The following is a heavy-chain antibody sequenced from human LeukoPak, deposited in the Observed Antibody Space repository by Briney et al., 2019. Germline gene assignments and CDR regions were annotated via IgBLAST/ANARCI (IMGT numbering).Heavy chain of an antibody. CDR1: GFTFSNYG. Sequence: GGSLRLSCAASGFTFSNYGMHWVRQAPGKGLEWVAVLSTDGSNKYYADSVKGRSTISRDNSKNTLFRQMNSLRSEDTAVYYCAKDGLWFGDLTYFDYWGQGTLVTVSS. D-gene: IGHD3-10*01. V-gene: IGHV3-30*18. CDR3: AKDGLWFGDLTYFDY. CDR2: LSTDGSNK. J-gene: IGHJ4*02.